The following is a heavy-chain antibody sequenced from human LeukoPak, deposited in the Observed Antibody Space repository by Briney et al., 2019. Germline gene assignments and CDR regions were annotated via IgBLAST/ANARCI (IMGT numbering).Heavy chain of an antibody. CDR1: GYTFTAYY. V-gene: IGHV1-2*06. CDR3: AVQTIVANTKGDAFDI. J-gene: IGHJ3*02. CDR2: INSNSAGT. D-gene: IGHD5-12*01. Sequence: ASVKVSYKASGYTFTAYYIHWVRQAPGQGLEWVGRINSNSAGTNYAQKFRGRVTMTRDTSISTVSMELSSLRSDDTAVYYCAVQTIVANTKGDAFDIWGQGTMVIVSS.